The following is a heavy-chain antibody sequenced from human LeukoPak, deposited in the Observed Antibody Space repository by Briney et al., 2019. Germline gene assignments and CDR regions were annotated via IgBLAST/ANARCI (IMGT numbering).Heavy chain of an antibody. V-gene: IGHV4-39*01. J-gene: IGHJ4*02. Sequence: KPSETLSLTCTVSGGSISSSSYYWGWIRQPPGKGLEWIGSIYYSGSTYYNPSLKSRVTISVDTSKNQFSLKLSSVTAADTAVYYCAGHPVVTMGFDYWGQGTLVTVSS. CDR3: AGHPVVTMGFDY. D-gene: IGHD4-23*01. CDR2: IYYSGST. CDR1: GGSISSSSYY.